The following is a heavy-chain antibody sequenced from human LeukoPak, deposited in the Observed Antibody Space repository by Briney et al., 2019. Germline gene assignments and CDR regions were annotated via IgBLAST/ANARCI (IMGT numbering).Heavy chain of an antibody. Sequence: PGGSLRLSCVASGFTFDTYSMTWVRQAPGKGLEWVSSISRSSTYIYYADSVKGRFTISRDNSKNTLYLQMNSLRAEDTAVYYCAKGLSPYYYYYMDVWGKGTTVTVSS. V-gene: IGHV3-21*04. CDR1: GFTFDTYS. CDR3: AKGLSPYYYYYMDV. J-gene: IGHJ6*03. CDR2: ISRSSTYI. D-gene: IGHD5/OR15-5a*01.